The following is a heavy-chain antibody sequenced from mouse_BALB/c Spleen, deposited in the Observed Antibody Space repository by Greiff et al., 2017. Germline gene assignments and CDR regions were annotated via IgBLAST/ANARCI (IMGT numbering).Heavy chain of an antibody. Sequence: DVKLVESGGGLVQPGGSRKLSCAASGFTFSSFGMHWVRQAPEKGLEWVAYISSGSSTIYYADTVKGRFTISRDNPKNTLFLQMTSLRSEDTAMYYCAAGITTGGYAMDYWGQGTSVTVSS. CDR3: AAGITTGGYAMDY. D-gene: IGHD2-4*01. CDR1: GFTFSSFG. CDR2: ISSGSSTI. V-gene: IGHV5-17*02. J-gene: IGHJ4*01.